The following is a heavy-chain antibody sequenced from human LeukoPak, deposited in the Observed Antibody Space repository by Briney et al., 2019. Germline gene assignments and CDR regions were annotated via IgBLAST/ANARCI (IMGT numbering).Heavy chain of an antibody. V-gene: IGHV1-69*13. CDR2: MIPILGTA. CDR1: GGTFSSYA. D-gene: IGHD6-13*01. CDR3: ARDLVEQQLVDYYYYYGMDV. J-gene: IGHJ6*02. Sequence: GASVKVSCKASGGTFSSYAISWVRQAPGQELEWMGGMIPILGTANYAQKFQGRVTITADESTSTAYMELSSLRSEDTAVYYCARDLVEQQLVDYYYYYGMDVWGQGTTVTVSS.